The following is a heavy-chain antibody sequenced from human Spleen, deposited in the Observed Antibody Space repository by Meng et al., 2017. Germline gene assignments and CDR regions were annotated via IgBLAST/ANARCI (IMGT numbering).Heavy chain of an antibody. CDR3: ARGEHYYDSSGYFDY. D-gene: IGHD3-22*01. CDR1: GGSISSYY. CDR2: IYTSGST. V-gene: IGHV4-4*07. Sequence: SETLSPTCTVPGGSISSYYWSWIRQPAGKGLEWIGRIYTSGSTNYNPSLKSRVTMSVDTSKNQLSLKLSPVTAADTAVYYCARGEHYYDSSGYFDYWGQGTLVTVSS. J-gene: IGHJ4*02.